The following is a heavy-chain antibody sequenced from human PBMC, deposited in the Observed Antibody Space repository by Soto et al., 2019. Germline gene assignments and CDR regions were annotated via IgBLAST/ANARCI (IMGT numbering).Heavy chain of an antibody. J-gene: IGHJ3*02. Sequence: GGSLRLSCAVSGFTVSYNYMNWVRQAPGKGLEWVSVIYRGGDTFYADSVKGRLTISRDNSKNTLYLQMNSLRAEDTAVYYCARGMYGSGSYYIGDAFDMWGQGTMVTVSS. CDR2: IYRGGDT. D-gene: IGHD3-10*01. CDR3: ARGMYGSGSYYIGDAFDM. CDR1: GFTVSYNY. V-gene: IGHV3-53*01.